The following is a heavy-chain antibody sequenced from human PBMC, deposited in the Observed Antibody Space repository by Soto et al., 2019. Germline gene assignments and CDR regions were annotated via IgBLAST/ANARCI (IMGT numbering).Heavy chain of an antibody. Sequence: EVQLVESGGGLVQPGGSLRLSCEASGFMFSAYWMSWVRQDPRKGLEWVATISGGASDKFYVDSVKGRFTISRDDAKNALYLQMTSLRDGDTAGYYFVREDWHRVAHWGQGTLVTVSS. J-gene: IGHJ4*02. CDR3: VREDWHRVAH. CDR2: ISGGASDK. V-gene: IGHV3-7*01. D-gene: IGHD2-21*01. CDR1: GFMFSAYW.